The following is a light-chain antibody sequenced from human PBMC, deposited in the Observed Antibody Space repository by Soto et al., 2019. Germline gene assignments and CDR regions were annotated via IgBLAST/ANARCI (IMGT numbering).Light chain of an antibody. J-gene: IGKJ2*02. CDR2: SAS. V-gene: IGKV3-15*01. Sequence: ETVMTQSPATLSVSPGERATLSCRASQGVSSNLAWYQQKPGQAPRLLIYSASTRATGIPARFSGSGSGTEFTLTISSLQSEEIAVYYCQQYNNWPPSTFGQGTKLEIK. CDR3: QQYNNWPPST. CDR1: QGVSSN.